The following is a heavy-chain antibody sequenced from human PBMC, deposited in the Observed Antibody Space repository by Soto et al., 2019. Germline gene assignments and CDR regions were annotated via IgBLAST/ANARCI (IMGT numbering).Heavy chain of an antibody. CDR2: INHSGST. CDR1: GGSFSGYY. Sequence: SETLSLTCAVYGGSFSGYYCSWIRQPPWKGLEWIGEINHSGSTNYNPYLKSRVTISVDTSKNQFSLKLSSVTAADTAVYYCARGEDAFDIWCQPIMVT. V-gene: IGHV4-34*01. CDR3: ARGEDAFDI. J-gene: IGHJ3*02.